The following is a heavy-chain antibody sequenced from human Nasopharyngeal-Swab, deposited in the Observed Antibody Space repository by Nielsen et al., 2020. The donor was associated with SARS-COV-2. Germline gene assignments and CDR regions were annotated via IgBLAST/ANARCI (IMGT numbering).Heavy chain of an antibody. CDR1: GYTFTGYY. CDR3: ARGPETWRQLWRFDY. CDR2: TNPNSGGT. V-gene: IGHV1-2*06. D-gene: IGHD5-18*01. Sequence: ASVKVSCKASGYTFTGYYIHWLRQAPGQGLAWVGRTNPNSGGTNYGQKFKGRVTVPTSSSTAYMEVTSLRPDDTAVYFCARGPETWRQLWRFDYWGQGTLVTVSS. J-gene: IGHJ4*02.